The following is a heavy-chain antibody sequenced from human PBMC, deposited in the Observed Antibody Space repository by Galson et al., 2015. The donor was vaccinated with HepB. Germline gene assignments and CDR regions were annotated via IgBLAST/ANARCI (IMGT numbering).Heavy chain of an antibody. V-gene: IGHV3-21*01. CDR3: ARGSFGYDSSGYGGLDY. CDR1: GFTFSSYS. CDR2: ISSSSSYI. Sequence: SLRLSCAASGFTFSSYSMNWVRQAPGKGLEWVSSISSSSSYIYYADSVKGRFTISRDNAKNSLYLQMNSLRAEDTAVYYCARGSFGYDSSGYGGLDYWGQGTLVTVSS. J-gene: IGHJ4*02. D-gene: IGHD3-22*01.